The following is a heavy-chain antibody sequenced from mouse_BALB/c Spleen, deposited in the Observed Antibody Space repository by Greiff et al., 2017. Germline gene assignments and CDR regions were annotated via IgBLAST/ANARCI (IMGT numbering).Heavy chain of an antibody. Sequence: VKLMESGPGLVAPSQSLSITCTVSGFSLTSYDISWIRQPPGKGLEWLGVIWTGGGTNYNSAFMSRLSISKDNSKSQVFLKMNSLQTDDTAIYYCVRAYGRGAMDYWGQGTSVTVSS. J-gene: IGHJ4*01. CDR3: VRAYGRGAMDY. V-gene: IGHV2-9-2*01. D-gene: IGHD2-1*01. CDR2: IWTGGGT. CDR1: GFSLTSYD.